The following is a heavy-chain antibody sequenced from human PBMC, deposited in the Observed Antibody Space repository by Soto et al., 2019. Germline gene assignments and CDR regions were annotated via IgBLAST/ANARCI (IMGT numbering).Heavy chain of an antibody. CDR2: IYYSGST. CDR1: GGSISSSSYY. V-gene: IGHV4-39*01. D-gene: IGHD5-18*01. J-gene: IGHJ4*02. CDR3: ARLYSYGYYFDY. Sequence: SETLSLTCTVSGGSISSSSYYWGWIRQPPGKGLEWIGSIYYSGSTYYNPSLKSRVTISVDTSKNQFPLKLSSVTAADTAVYYCARLYSYGYYFDYWGQGTLVTVSS.